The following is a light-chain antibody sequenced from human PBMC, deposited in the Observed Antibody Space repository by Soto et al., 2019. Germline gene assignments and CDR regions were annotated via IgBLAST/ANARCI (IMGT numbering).Light chain of an antibody. J-gene: IGLJ1*01. CDR2: DVS. Sequence: QSVLTQPRSVSGSPGQSVTISCTGTSSDVGGYNYVSWYQQHPGKAPKLMIYDVSKRPSGVPDRFSGSKSGNTASLTISGLQADDEADYYCCSYAGGYTYVFGTGTKLTVL. V-gene: IGLV2-11*01. CDR3: CSYAGGYTYV. CDR1: SSDVGGYNY.